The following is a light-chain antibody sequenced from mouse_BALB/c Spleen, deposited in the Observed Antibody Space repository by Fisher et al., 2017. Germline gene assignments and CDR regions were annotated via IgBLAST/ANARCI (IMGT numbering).Light chain of an antibody. CDR2: DTS. CDR3: QQWSSYPPT. V-gene: IGKV4-55*01. Sequence: IVMTQTPAITSASPGEKVTITCSASSSVSYMYWYQQKPGSSPRLLIYDTSNLASGVPVRFSGSGSGTSYSLTISRMEAEDAATYYCQQWSSYPPTFGGGTKLEIK. J-gene: IGKJ1*01. CDR1: SSVSY.